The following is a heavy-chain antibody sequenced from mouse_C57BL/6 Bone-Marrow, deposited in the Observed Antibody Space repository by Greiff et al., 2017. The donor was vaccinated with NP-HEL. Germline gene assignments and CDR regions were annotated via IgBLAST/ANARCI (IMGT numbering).Heavy chain of an antibody. J-gene: IGHJ2*01. Sequence: LQQSGASVKISCKASGYAFSSYWMNWVKQRPGKGLEWIGQIYPGDGDTNYNGKFKGKATLTADKSSSTAYMQLSSLTSEDSAVYFCARETASSWGYYFDYWGQGTTLTVSS. CDR3: ARETASSWGYYFDY. CDR1: GYAFSSYW. V-gene: IGHV1-80*01. D-gene: IGHD1-1*01. CDR2: IYPGDGDT.